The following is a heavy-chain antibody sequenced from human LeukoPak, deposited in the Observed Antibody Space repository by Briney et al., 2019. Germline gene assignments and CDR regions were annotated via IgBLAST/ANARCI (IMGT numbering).Heavy chain of an antibody. Sequence: GGSLRLSCAASGFTFSNYAMHLVRQAPGKGLEWVTVIYYDGSNEYYADSVKGRFAISRDNSKNVVYLQMNSLRADDTAVYYCAKDPYASGWYGGFDYWGQGTLVTVSS. CDR2: IYYDGSNE. D-gene: IGHD6-19*01. CDR1: GFTFSNYA. J-gene: IGHJ4*02. CDR3: AKDPYASGWYGGFDY. V-gene: IGHV3-33*06.